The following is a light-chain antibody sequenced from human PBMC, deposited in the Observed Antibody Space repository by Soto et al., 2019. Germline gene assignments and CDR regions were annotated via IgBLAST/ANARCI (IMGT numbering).Light chain of an antibody. Sequence: EIVMTQSPATLSVSPGETATLSCRASQNIGGTLAWYQQKPGQAPRLLFYGASTRATGIPARFSGSGFGTEFTLTISSLQSEDFAVYYCQQFHNLPPLTFGGGTKVEI. J-gene: IGKJ4*01. CDR1: QNIGGT. V-gene: IGKV3-15*01. CDR3: QQFHNLPPLT. CDR2: GAS.